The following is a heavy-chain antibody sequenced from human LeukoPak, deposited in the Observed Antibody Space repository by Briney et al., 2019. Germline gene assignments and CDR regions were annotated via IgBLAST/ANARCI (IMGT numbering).Heavy chain of an antibody. D-gene: IGHD3-10*01. Sequence: PSETLSLTCTVSGGSISSSSYYWGWIRQPPGKGLEWIGSIYYSGSTYYNPSLKSRVTISVDTSKNQFSLKLSSVTAADTAVYYCARDSDRDNSGIDYWGQGTLVTVSS. CDR3: ARDSDRDNSGIDY. V-gene: IGHV4-39*07. J-gene: IGHJ4*02. CDR1: GGSISSSSYY. CDR2: IYYSGST.